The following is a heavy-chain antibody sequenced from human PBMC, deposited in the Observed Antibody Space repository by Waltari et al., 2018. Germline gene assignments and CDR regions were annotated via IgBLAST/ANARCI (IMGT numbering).Heavy chain of an antibody. CDR1: GLTFSNYE. CDR3: ARPSTEYHYYYYYMDV. J-gene: IGHJ6*03. Sequence: EVQVVESGGGLVQPEVSLRLSCTASGLTFSNYEMIWFRQAPGKGLEWISYIDNTGSTIHYADSVRGRFTISRDNAKNSMYLQMNSLRAEDTAIYYCARPSTEYHYYYYYMDVWGKGTTVTVS. V-gene: IGHV3-48*03. D-gene: IGHD2-2*02. CDR2: IDNTGSTI.